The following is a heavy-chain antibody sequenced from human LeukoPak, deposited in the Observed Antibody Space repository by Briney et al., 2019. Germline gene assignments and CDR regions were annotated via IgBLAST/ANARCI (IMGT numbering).Heavy chain of an antibody. Sequence: PSETLSLTCTVSGGSISSYYWSWIRQPAGKGPEWIGRIYTTGSPDYNPSLNSRVTMSVHPSKNQFSLKLSSVTAADTAVYYCARDSGTTGEVKFDPWGQGTLVTVSS. CDR1: GGSISSYY. D-gene: IGHD3-10*01. CDR3: ARDSGTTGEVKFDP. J-gene: IGHJ5*02. CDR2: IYTTGSP. V-gene: IGHV4-4*07.